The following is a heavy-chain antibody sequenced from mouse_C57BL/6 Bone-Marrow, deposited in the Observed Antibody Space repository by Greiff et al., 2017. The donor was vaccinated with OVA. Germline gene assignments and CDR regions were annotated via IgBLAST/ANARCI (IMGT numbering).Heavy chain of an antibody. CDR2: IWGDGST. CDR1: GFSLTSYG. D-gene: IGHD2-2*01. J-gene: IGHJ4*01. Sequence: VKLMESGPGLVAPSQSLSITCTVSGFSLTSYGVSWVRQPPGKGLEWLGVIWGDGSTNSHSALISRLSISKDNSKSQVFLKLNSLQTDDTATYYCAKGGVVTAPHYYAMDYWGQGTSVTVSS. V-gene: IGHV2-3*01. CDR3: AKGGVVTAPHYYAMDY.